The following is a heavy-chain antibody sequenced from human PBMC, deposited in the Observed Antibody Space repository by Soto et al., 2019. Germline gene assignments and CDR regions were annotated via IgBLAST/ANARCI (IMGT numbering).Heavy chain of an antibody. J-gene: IGHJ5*02. D-gene: IGHD3-10*01. CDR1: GGSISSGDYY. V-gene: IGHV4-30-4*01. CDR2: IYYSGST. Sequence: SLTCTVSGGSISSGDYYWSWIRQPPGKGLEWIGYIYYSGSTYYNPSLKSRVTISVDTSKNQFSLKLSSVTAADTAVYYCALWFGELFPTNWFDPWGQGTLVTVSS. CDR3: ALWFGELFPTNWFDP.